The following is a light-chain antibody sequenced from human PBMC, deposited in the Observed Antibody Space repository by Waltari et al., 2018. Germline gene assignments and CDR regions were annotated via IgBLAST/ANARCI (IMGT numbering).Light chain of an antibody. Sequence: DIVMTQSPDSLAVSLGERATINCKSSQSVFYSSNNRNYLAWYQQKPGQPPKLLMYWASTRQSGVPDRFSGSGSGTNFTLTIASLQAEDVAVYFCQQYYSTPITFGQGTRLQIK. V-gene: IGKV4-1*01. J-gene: IGKJ5*01. CDR2: WAS. CDR3: QQYYSTPIT. CDR1: QSVFYSSNNRNY.